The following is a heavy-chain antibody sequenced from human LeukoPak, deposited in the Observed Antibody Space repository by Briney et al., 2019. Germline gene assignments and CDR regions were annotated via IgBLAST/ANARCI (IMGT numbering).Heavy chain of an antibody. Sequence: ASVKVSCKASGYTFTSYAMHWVRQAPGQRLEWMGWINAGNGNTKYSQKFQGRVTITRDTSASTAYMELSSLRSEDTAVYYWARNHFKTRNHWGANWFDPWGQGTLVTVSS. CDR3: ARNHFKTRNHWGANWFDP. V-gene: IGHV1-3*01. CDR1: GYTFTSYA. D-gene: IGHD1-14*01. CDR2: INAGNGNT. J-gene: IGHJ5*02.